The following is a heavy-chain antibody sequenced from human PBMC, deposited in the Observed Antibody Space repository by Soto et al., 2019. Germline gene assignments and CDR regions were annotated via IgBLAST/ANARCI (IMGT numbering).Heavy chain of an antibody. CDR2: IKQDGSEK. CDR3: ARGFTMVRGVIYHYYYMDV. J-gene: IGHJ6*03. V-gene: IGHV3-7*01. CDR1: GFTFSSYW. Sequence: GGSLRLSCAASGFTFSSYWMSWVRQAPGKGLEWVANIKQDGSEKYYVDSVKGRFTISRDNAKNSLYLQMNSLRAEDTAVYYCARGFTMVRGVIYHYYYMDVWGKGTTVTVSS. D-gene: IGHD3-10*01.